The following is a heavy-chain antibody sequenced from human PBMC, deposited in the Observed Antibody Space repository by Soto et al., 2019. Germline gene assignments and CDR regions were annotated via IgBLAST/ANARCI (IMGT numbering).Heavy chain of an antibody. J-gene: IGHJ4*02. V-gene: IGHV3-48*02. CDR3: ARLRRTALEMFYFDY. D-gene: IGHD1-1*01. CDR1: GFTFSTYS. Sequence: AGGSLRLSCAASGFTFSTYSMIWVRQAPGKGLEWISFTTDSGSTIYYADSVRGRSTISRDNAKNSLYLQLNSLRDDDTAVYYCARLRRTALEMFYFDYWGPGTLVTVSS. CDR2: TTDSGSTI.